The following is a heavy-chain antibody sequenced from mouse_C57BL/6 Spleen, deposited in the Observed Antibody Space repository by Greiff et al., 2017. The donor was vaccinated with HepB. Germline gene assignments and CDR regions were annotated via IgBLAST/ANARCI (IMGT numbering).Heavy chain of an antibody. J-gene: IGHJ4*01. D-gene: IGHD1-2*01. CDR2: IDPETGGT. V-gene: IGHV1-15*01. CDR3: TRSITTALATEAMDY. CDR1: GYTFTDYE. Sequence: QVQLQQSGAELVRPGASVTLSCKASGYTFTDYEMHWVKQTPVHGLEWIGAIDPETGGTAYNQKFKGKAILTADKSSSTAYMELRSLTSEDSAVYYCTRSITTALATEAMDYWGQGTSVTVSS.